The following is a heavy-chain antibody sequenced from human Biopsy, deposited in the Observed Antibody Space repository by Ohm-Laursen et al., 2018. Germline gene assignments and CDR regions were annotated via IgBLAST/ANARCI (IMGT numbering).Heavy chain of an antibody. Sequence: GTLSLTCTVSGGSFTGHYWGWIRQPPGKGLEWIGHISYTGYTSYNASLKSRVTISVDTSRNHFSLRLSSLTAAGTAVYYCARGSNEYGGLYFPHWGQGTLVTVSS. CDR3: ARGSNEYGGLYFPH. CDR1: GGSFTGHY. CDR2: ISYTGYT. V-gene: IGHV4-59*11. D-gene: IGHD4-23*01. J-gene: IGHJ1*01.